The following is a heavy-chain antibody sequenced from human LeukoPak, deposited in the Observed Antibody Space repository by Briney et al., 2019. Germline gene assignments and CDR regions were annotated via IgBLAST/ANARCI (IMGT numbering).Heavy chain of an antibody. CDR1: GGSFSGYY. J-gene: IGHJ4*02. CDR2: INHSGST. CDR3: ARVRAVPAAPFDY. D-gene: IGHD2-2*01. V-gene: IGHV4-34*01. Sequence: SETLSLTCAVYGGSFSGYYWSWIRQPPGKGLEWTGEINHSGSTNYNPSLKSRVTISVDTSKNQFSLKLSSVTAADTAVYYCARVRAVPAAPFDYWGQGTLVTVSS.